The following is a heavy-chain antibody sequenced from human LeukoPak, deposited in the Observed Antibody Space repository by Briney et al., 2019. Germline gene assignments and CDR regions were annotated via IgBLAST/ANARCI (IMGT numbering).Heavy chain of an antibody. Sequence: PGGSLRLSCAASGFTFSSYWMSWVRQAPGKGLEWVANIKQDGSEKYYVDSVKGRFTISRDNAKNSLYLQMNSLRAEDTAVYYCARTIAAAGLQAPNWFDPWGQGTLVTVSS. CDR3: ARTIAAAGLQAPNWFDP. D-gene: IGHD6-13*01. J-gene: IGHJ5*02. CDR2: IKQDGSEK. V-gene: IGHV3-7*01. CDR1: GFTFSSYW.